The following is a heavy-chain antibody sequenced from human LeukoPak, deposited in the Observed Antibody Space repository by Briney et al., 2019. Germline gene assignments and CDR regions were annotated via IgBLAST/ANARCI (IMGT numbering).Heavy chain of an antibody. Sequence: ASVKVSCKASGYTFTSYGISWVRQAPGQGLEWMGWISAYNGNTNYAQKLQGRVTMTTDTSTSTAYMELRSLRFDDTAVYYCARARVGATYRGPYDYWGQGTLVTVSS. CDR3: ARARVGATYRGPYDY. CDR2: ISAYNGNT. V-gene: IGHV1-18*01. D-gene: IGHD1-26*01. CDR1: GYTFTSYG. J-gene: IGHJ4*02.